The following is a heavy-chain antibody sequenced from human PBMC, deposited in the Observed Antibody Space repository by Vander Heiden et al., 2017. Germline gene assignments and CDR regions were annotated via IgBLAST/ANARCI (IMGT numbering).Heavy chain of an antibody. V-gene: IGHV1-2*02. J-gene: IGHJ6*02. CDR3: ARGQKVLLWFVEFRAYGMDV. CDR1: GYTFTGYY. D-gene: IGHD3-10*01. Sequence: QVQLVQSGAEVKKPGVSVKVSCKASGYTFTGYYMHGVRQAPGQGLEWMGWINPNSGGTNYAQKFQGRVTMTRDTSISTAYMELSRLRSDDTAVYYCARGQKVLLWFVEFRAYGMDVWGHGTTVTVSS. CDR2: INPNSGGT.